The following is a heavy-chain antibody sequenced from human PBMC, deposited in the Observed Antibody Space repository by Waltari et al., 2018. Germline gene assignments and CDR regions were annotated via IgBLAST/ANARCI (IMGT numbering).Heavy chain of an antibody. Sequence: EVQLLESGGDLVQPGGSLTLSCAASGFTFTSHWMHWVRQGPGKGLVWVSRLNDDGSSTYYADFVKGRFTISRDNAKNTLYLQMNSLRAEDTGVYYCVRGYGGDVYWGQGTLVTVSS. V-gene: IGHV3-74*02. CDR1: GFTFTSHW. CDR2: LNDDGSST. CDR3: VRGYGGDVY. D-gene: IGHD2-21*02. J-gene: IGHJ4*02.